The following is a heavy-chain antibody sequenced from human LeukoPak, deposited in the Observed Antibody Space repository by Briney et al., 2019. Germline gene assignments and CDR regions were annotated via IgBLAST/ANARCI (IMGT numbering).Heavy chain of an antibody. CDR3: AKGQNYYDGSGYYSTDY. J-gene: IGHJ4*02. V-gene: IGHV3-30*18. Sequence: PGGSLRLSCAASGFTFDDYAMHWVRQAPGKGLEWVAVISSDGVNKYSADSVKGRFTISRDNSKNTLYLQMNSLRAADTAVYYCAKGQNYYDGSGYYSTDYWGQGTPVTVSS. CDR1: GFTFDDYA. CDR2: ISSDGVNK. D-gene: IGHD3-22*01.